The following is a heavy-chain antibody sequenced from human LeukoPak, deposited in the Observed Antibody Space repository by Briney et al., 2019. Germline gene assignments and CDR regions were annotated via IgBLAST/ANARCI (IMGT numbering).Heavy chain of an antibody. D-gene: IGHD3-22*01. CDR3: ARRPSRYYYDSSGPDY. CDR2: ISAYNGNT. V-gene: IGHV1-18*04. Sequence: ASVKVSCKASGYTFTGYYMHWVRQAPGQGLEWMGWISAYNGNTNYAQKLRGRVTMTTDTSTSTAYMELRSLRSDDTAVYYCARRPSRYYYDSSGPDYWGQGTLVTVSS. J-gene: IGHJ4*02. CDR1: GYTFTGYY.